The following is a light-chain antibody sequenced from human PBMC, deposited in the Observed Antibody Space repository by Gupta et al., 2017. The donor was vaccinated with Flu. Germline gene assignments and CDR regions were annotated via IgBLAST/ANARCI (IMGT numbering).Light chain of an antibody. V-gene: IGKV1-39*01. CDR2: TAS. Sequence: DIQMTQSPSSLSASLRDRVTIICRASQSISNYLNWYQQKPGRAPNLLIYTASSLQNGVPSRFRGSGSGTNFTLTINNRQREDFATYYCQQNDSVPRTFGQGTRLEVK. CDR3: QQNDSVPRT. CDR1: QSISNY. J-gene: IGKJ5*01.